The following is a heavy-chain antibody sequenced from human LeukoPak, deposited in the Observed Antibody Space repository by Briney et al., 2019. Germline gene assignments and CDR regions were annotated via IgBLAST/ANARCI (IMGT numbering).Heavy chain of an antibody. CDR2: IYHSGST. CDR1: GYSISSGYY. J-gene: IGHJ4*02. Sequence: SESLSLTCTISGYSISSGYYWGWIRQPPGKGLEWIGSIYHSGSTYYNPSLKSRVTISLDTSENQFSLKLSSVTAADTAVYYCARDLYSSGWGYFDYWGQGTLVTVSS. CDR3: ARDLYSSGWGYFDY. D-gene: IGHD6-19*01. V-gene: IGHV4-38-2*02.